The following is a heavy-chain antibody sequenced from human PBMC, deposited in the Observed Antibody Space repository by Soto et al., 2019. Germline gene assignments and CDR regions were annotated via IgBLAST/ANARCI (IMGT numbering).Heavy chain of an antibody. V-gene: IGHV4-61*01. CDR2: IYYSGST. Sequence: SETLSLTCTVSGGSVSSGSYYWSWLRQPPGKGLEWIGYIYYSGSTNYNPSLKSRVTISVDTSKNQFSLKLSSVTAADTAVYYCARGSGCSSTSCPNWFDPWGQGALVTVSS. CDR3: ARGSGCSSTSCPNWFDP. CDR1: GGSVSSGSYY. D-gene: IGHD2-2*01. J-gene: IGHJ5*02.